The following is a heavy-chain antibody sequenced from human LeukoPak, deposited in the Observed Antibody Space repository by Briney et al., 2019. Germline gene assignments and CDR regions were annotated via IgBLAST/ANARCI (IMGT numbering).Heavy chain of an antibody. V-gene: IGHV1-8*01. CDR3: ARMRSLKLLWFGELSPYYFDY. D-gene: IGHD3-10*01. CDR2: MNPNSGNT. J-gene: IGHJ4*02. CDR1: GYTFTSYD. Sequence: ASVKVSCKASGYTFTSYDINWVRQATGQGLEWMGWMNPNSGNTGYAQKFQGRVTMTRNTSMSTAYMELSSLRSEDTAVYYCARMRSLKLLWFGELSPYYFDYWGQGTLVTVSS.